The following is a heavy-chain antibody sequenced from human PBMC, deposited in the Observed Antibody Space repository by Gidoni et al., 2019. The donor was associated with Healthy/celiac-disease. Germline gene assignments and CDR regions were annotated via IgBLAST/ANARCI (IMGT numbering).Heavy chain of an antibody. Sequence: EVQLVESGGGLVKPGGSLRLSCAASGFTFSSYSMNWVRQAPGKGLEWVSSISSSSSYIYYADSVKGRFTISRDNAKNSLYLQMNSLRAEDTAVYYCARDADYYDSSGYLPGWFDPWGQGTLVTVSS. J-gene: IGHJ5*02. CDR3: ARDADYYDSSGYLPGWFDP. D-gene: IGHD3-22*01. CDR1: GFTFSSYS. V-gene: IGHV3-21*01. CDR2: ISSSSSYI.